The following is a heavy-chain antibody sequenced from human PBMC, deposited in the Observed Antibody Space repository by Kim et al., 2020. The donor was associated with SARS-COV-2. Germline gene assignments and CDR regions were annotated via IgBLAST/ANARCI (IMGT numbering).Heavy chain of an antibody. J-gene: IGHJ4*02. CDR2: IYYSGST. D-gene: IGHD3-16*02. Sequence: SETLSLTCTVSGGSISSGGYYWSWIRQHPGKGLEWIGYIYYSGSTYYNPSLKSRVTISVDTSKNQFSLNLSSVTAADTAVYYCARAPRGGVITFGGVISGGFDYWGQGTLVTVSS. CDR3: ARAPRGGVITFGGVISGGFDY. CDR1: GGSISSGGYY. V-gene: IGHV4-31*03.